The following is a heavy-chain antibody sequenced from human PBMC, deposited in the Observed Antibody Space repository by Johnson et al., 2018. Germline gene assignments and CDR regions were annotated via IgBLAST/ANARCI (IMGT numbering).Heavy chain of an antibody. CDR1: GFTFSSYS. J-gene: IGHJ1*01. D-gene: IGHD6-19*01. V-gene: IGHV3-30*18. Sequence: QVQLVQSGGGLVKPGGSLRLSCAASGFTFSSYSMNWVRQAPGKGLEWVAVISYDGSNKYYADPVRGRFTISRDNSKNTLFVQMNNLRAEDTAVYSCVQPYSRDWWTLQHWGQGTMVTVSS. CDR3: VQPYSRDWWTLQH. CDR2: ISYDGSNK.